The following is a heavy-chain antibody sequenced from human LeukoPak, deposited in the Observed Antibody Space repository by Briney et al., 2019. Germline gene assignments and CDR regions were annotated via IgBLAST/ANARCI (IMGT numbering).Heavy chain of an antibody. V-gene: IGHV4-59*01. CDR3: ARARPDTAMAVDY. CDR2: IYNSGST. Sequence: SETLSLTCTVSGGSISSYYWSWIRQPPGKGMEWVGYIYNSGSTNYNPSLKSRVTISVDTSKNQFSLKLSSVTAADTAVYYCARARPDTAMAVDYWGQGTPVTVSS. J-gene: IGHJ4*02. CDR1: GGSISSYY. D-gene: IGHD5-18*01.